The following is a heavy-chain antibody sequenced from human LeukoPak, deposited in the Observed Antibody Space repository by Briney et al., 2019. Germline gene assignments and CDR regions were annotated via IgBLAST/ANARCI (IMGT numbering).Heavy chain of an antibody. V-gene: IGHV4-39*07. D-gene: IGHD3-10*01. Sequence: SETLSLTCTVSGGSISSSSYYWGWIRQPPGKGLEWIGSIYYSGSTYYNPSLKSRVTISVDTSKNQFSLKLSSETAADTAVYYCARAGFGVLWFGEIDYWGQGTLVTVSS. CDR3: ARAGFGVLWFGEIDY. J-gene: IGHJ4*02. CDR1: GGSISSSSYY. CDR2: IYYSGST.